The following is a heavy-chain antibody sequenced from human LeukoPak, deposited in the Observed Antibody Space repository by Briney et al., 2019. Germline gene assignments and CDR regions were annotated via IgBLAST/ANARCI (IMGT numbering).Heavy chain of an antibody. D-gene: IGHD2-21*01. Sequence: GGSLRLSCAASGFTFSSYAMHWVRQAPGKGLEWVAVISYDGSNKYYADSVKSRFTISRDNSKNTLYLQMNSLRAEDTAVYYCARDPRVDYYGMDVWGQGTTVTVSS. J-gene: IGHJ6*02. CDR2: ISYDGSNK. CDR1: GFTFSSYA. V-gene: IGHV3-30-3*01. CDR3: ARDPRVDYYGMDV.